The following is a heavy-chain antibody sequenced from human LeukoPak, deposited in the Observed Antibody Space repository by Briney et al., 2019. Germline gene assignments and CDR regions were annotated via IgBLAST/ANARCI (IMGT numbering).Heavy chain of an antibody. CDR1: GFTFSSYS. Sequence: PGGSLRLSCAASGFTFSSYSMNWVRQAPGKGLEWVSYISSSSSTIYYADSVKGRFTISRDNAKNSLYLQMNSLRAEDTAVYYCARDVGWELPDYWGQGTLVTVSS. D-gene: IGHD1-26*01. CDR2: ISSSSSTI. V-gene: IGHV3-48*01. J-gene: IGHJ4*02. CDR3: ARDVGWELPDY.